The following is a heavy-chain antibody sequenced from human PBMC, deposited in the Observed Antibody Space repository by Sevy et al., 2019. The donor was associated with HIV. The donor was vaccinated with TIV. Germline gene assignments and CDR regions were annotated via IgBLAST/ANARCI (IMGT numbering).Heavy chain of an antibody. V-gene: IGHV3-21*04. Sequence: GGSLRLSCAASGFNFRSYSINWVRQAPGKGLEWVSLIGSSNSYKYYADSVKGRFTISRDNAKKSLYLQMNSLRAEDTAIYYCARDYEAFDIWGQGTMVTVSS. J-gene: IGHJ3*02. CDR2: IGSSNSYK. D-gene: IGHD3-3*01. CDR3: ARDYEAFDI. CDR1: GFNFRSYS.